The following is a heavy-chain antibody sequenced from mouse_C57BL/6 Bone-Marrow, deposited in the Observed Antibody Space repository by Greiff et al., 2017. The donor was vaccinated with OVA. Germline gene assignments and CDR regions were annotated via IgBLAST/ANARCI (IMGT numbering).Heavy chain of an antibody. CDR1: GFNIKDDY. CDR2: IDPENGDT. D-gene: IGHD2-4*01. CDR3: TSIYYDYDV. Sequence: DVKLQESGAELVRPGASVKLSCTASGFNIKDDYMHWVKQRPEQGLEWIGWIDPENGDTEYASKFQGKATITADTSSNTAYLQLSSLTSEDTAVYYCTSIYYDYDVWGQGTTLTVSS. J-gene: IGHJ2*01. V-gene: IGHV14-4*01.